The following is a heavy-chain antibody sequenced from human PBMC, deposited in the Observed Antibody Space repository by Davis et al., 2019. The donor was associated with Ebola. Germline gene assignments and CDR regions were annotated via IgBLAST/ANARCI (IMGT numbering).Heavy chain of an antibody. CDR2: ISYDGSNK. V-gene: IGHV3-30-3*01. D-gene: IGHD3-3*01. CDR1: GFTFSSYA. J-gene: IGHJ6*02. Sequence: PGGSLRLSCAASGFTFSSYAMHWVRQAPGKGLEWVAVISYDGSNKYYADSVKGRFTISRDNSKNTLYLQMNSLRAEDTAVYYCARDKGRFLEWLLFWGDYGMDVWGQGTTVTVSS. CDR3: ARDKGRFLEWLLFWGDYGMDV.